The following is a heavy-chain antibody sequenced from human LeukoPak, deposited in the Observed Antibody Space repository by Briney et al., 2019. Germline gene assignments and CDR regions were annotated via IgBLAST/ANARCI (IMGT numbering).Heavy chain of an antibody. D-gene: IGHD1-26*01. J-gene: IGHJ3*02. CDR1: GGSISSYY. V-gene: IGHV4-59*01. CDR3: ARAGRWEGRPHAFDI. CDR2: IYYSGIS. Sequence: KPSETLSLTCTVSGGSISSYYWSWIRQPPGKGLEWIGYIYYSGISNYNPSLKSRVTISVDTSKNQFSLKLSSVTAADTAVYYCARAGRWEGRPHAFDIWGQGTMVTVSS.